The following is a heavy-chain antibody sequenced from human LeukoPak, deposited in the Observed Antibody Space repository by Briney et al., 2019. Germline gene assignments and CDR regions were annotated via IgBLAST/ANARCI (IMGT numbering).Heavy chain of an antibody. Sequence: GRSLRLSCAASGFTFSTYGMHWVRQAPGKGLKWVAVISFDGSNKFYADSVKGRFTISRDNSKNTLYLQMNSLRAEDTAVYYCAKALYLDSRYSYGYKGAFDIWGRGTMVTVSS. J-gene: IGHJ3*02. V-gene: IGHV3-30*18. CDR1: GFTFSTYG. CDR2: ISFDGSNK. D-gene: IGHD5-18*01. CDR3: AKALYLDSRYSYGYKGAFDI.